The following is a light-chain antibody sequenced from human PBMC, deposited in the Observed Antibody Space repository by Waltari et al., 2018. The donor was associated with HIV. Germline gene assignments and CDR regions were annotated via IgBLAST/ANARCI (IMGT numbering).Light chain of an antibody. CDR1: SSDIGGYNY. Sequence: QSTLTQPPSASGSPGQSVTISCTGTSSDIGGYNYVSWYQQHPDKAPKLIMAEVTKRPAGVPVRFSGSKSGNTASLTVSGLQADDEALYYCSSFAPTNKFYVLFGGGTTLTVL. V-gene: IGLV2-8*01. CDR3: SSFAPTNKFYVL. J-gene: IGLJ2*01. CDR2: EVT.